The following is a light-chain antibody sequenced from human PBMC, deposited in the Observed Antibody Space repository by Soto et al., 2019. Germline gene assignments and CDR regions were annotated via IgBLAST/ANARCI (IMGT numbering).Light chain of an antibody. J-gene: IGKJ1*01. CDR3: QHYDSYSQT. CDR1: QSIGSW. CDR2: DAS. Sequence: DIQMTQSPSTLSASVGDRVTFTCRASQSIGSWLAWYQQKPGRAPKLLIFDASTLEGGVPPRFSGSGSGTEFTLTISSLQPDDYATYYCQHYDSYSQTFGLGTKVEIK. V-gene: IGKV1-5*01.